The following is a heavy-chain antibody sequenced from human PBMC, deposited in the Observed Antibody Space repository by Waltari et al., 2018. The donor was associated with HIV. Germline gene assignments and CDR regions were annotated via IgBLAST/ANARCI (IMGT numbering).Heavy chain of an antibody. D-gene: IGHD3-16*02. J-gene: IGHJ4*02. Sequence: QVQLVQSGAEGKKPGASVKGSFTASGHTFTGYYMHWGRQAPGKGLVWMGWNNPNSGGTNYAKKFQGRVTMTRDTSISTAYMELSRLRSDDTAVYYCASQRLGELSLVDYWGQGTLVTVSS. CDR1: GHTFTGYY. V-gene: IGHV1-2*02. CDR3: ASQRLGELSLVDY. CDR2: NNPNSGGT.